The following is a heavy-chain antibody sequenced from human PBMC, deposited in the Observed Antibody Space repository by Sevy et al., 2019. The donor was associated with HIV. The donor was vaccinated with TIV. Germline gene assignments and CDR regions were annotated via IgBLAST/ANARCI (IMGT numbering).Heavy chain of an antibody. CDR1: GFIFSNYP. J-gene: IGHJ6*02. CDR2: ISAGGTTT. V-gene: IGHV3-23*01. D-gene: IGHD2-2*01. CDR3: VKRYCSTITCYDDDFWNPYYFYGLDV. Sequence: GGSLRLSCAASGFIFSNYPMSWVRHSPGKGLEWVSDISAGGTTTYYADSVEGRFTISRDNSKNTVWLQMNSLGADDMAIYYCVKRYCSTITCYDDDFWNPYYFYGLDVWGQGISVTVSS.